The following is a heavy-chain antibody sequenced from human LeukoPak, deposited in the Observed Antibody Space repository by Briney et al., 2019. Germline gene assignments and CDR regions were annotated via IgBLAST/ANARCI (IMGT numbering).Heavy chain of an antibody. D-gene: IGHD4-23*01. V-gene: IGHV3-66*01. J-gene: IGHJ6*02. CDR3: ARDGGNNSWYGMDV. CDR1: GFTISSNY. Sequence: GGSLRLSCAASGFTISSNYMSWVRQAPGKGLEWVSIIYRVSSTFYADSVEGRFTISRDNSKNTLYLQMNSLRVEDTAIYYYARDGGNNSWYGMDVWGQGTTVTASS. CDR2: IYRVSST.